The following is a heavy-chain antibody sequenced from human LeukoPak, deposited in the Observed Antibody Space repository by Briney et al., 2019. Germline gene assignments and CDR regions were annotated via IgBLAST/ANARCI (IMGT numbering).Heavy chain of an antibody. CDR1: GFSLNTSGVS. CDR3: AHSPIQLWSGRALLFDY. Sequence: SGPTLVKPTQTLTLTCTFSGFSLNTSGVSVGWIRQPPGKALEWLALIYWDDDKRYNPSLKSRLTITKDTSKNQVVLTMTNMGPVDTATYYCAHSPIQLWSGRALLFDYWGQGTLVTVSS. CDR2: IYWDDDK. J-gene: IGHJ4*02. D-gene: IGHD5-18*01. V-gene: IGHV2-5*02.